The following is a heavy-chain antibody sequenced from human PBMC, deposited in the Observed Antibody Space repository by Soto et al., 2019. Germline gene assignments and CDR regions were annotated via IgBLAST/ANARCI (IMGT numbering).Heavy chain of an antibody. V-gene: IGHV4-34*01. CDR2: INHSGST. CDR1: GGSFSGYY. J-gene: IGHJ4*02. D-gene: IGHD3-10*01. CDR3: ARGRKGSGSYYKFLGPYFDY. Sequence: PSETLSLTCAVYGGSFSGYYWSWIRQPPGKGLEWIGEINHSGSTNYNPSLKSRVTISVDTSKNQFSLKLSSVTAADTAVYYCARGRKGSGSYYKFLGPYFDYWGQGTLVTVSS.